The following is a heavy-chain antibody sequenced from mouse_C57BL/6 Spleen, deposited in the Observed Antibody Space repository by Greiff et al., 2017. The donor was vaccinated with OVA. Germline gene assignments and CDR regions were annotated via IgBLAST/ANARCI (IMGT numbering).Heavy chain of an antibody. Sequence: EVNLVESGGGLVQSGRSLRLSCATSGFTFSDFYMEWVRQAPGKGLEWIAASRNKANDYTTEYSASVKGRFIVSRDTSQSILYLQMNALRAEDTAIYYCARANWEGSFDYWGQGTTLTVSS. D-gene: IGHD4-1*01. V-gene: IGHV7-1*01. CDR3: ARANWEGSFDY. J-gene: IGHJ2*01. CDR2: SRNKANDYTT. CDR1: GFTFSDFY.